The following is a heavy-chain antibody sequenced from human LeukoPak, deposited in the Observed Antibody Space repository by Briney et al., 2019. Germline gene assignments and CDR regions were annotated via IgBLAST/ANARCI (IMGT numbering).Heavy chain of an antibody. Sequence: GGSLRLSCAASGFTFSSYAMSWVRQAPGKGLEWVSSISSSSSYIYYADSVKGRFTISRDNAKNSLYLQMNSLRAEDTAVYYCARISSGWYTFDYWGQGTLVTVSS. D-gene: IGHD6-19*01. J-gene: IGHJ4*02. CDR2: ISSSSSYI. V-gene: IGHV3-21*01. CDR1: GFTFSSYA. CDR3: ARISSGWYTFDY.